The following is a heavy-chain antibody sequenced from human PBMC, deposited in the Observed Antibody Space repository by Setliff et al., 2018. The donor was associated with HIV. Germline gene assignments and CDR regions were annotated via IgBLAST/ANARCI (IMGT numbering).Heavy chain of an antibody. D-gene: IGHD3-10*01. CDR1: GGTFSNYA. V-gene: IGHV1-69*13. CDR2: IIPIFGST. CDR3: ARDDHYYDSGSYYSDWYFDL. J-gene: IGHJ2*01. Sequence: SVKVSCKASGGTFSNYAISWVRQAHGQGLEWMGGIIPIFGSTKYAQKFQGRVTITADESTSTADMELSSLRFEDTAVYYCARDDHYYDSGSYYSDWYFDLWGRGTLVTVSS.